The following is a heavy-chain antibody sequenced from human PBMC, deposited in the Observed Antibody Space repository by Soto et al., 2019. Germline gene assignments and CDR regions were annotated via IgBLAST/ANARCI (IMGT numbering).Heavy chain of an antibody. D-gene: IGHD3-22*01. CDR3: SRALFPYHYDSSGYYYDY. J-gene: IGHJ4*02. V-gene: IGHV3-49*04. Sequence: PGGSLRLSCTASGFTFGDYAMSWVRQAPGKGLEWVGFIRSKAYGGTTEYAASVKGRFTISRDDSKSIAYLQVNSLETEDTAVYYCSRALFPYHYDSSGYYYDYWGQGTLVTVSS. CDR1: GFTFGDYA. CDR2: IRSKAYGGTT.